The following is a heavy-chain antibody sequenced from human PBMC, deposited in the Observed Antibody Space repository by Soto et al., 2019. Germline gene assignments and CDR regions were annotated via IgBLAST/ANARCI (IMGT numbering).Heavy chain of an antibody. CDR2: INSDGSST. Sequence: GSLRLSCAASGFTFSSYWMHWVRQAPGKGLVWVSRINSDGSSTSYADSVKGRFTISRDNAKNTLYLQMNSLRAEDTAVYYCARALGYCTNGVCYRGADAFDIWGQGTMVTVSS. J-gene: IGHJ3*02. CDR1: GFTFSSYW. D-gene: IGHD2-8*01. CDR3: ARALGYCTNGVCYRGADAFDI. V-gene: IGHV3-74*01.